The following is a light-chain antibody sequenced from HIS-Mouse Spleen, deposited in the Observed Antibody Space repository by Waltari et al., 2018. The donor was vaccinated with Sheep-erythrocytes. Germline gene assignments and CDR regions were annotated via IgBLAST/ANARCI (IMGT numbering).Light chain of an antibody. J-gene: IGKJ1*01. CDR1: QGISSY. V-gene: IGKV1-8*01. Sequence: AIRMTQSPSSFSASTGDRVTITCRASQGISSYLAWYQQKPGKAPKLLIYAASTLQSWVPSRFIGSGSGTDFTLTISCLQSEDFATYYCQQYYSYPRTFGQGTKVEIK. CDR3: QQYYSYPRT. CDR2: AAS.